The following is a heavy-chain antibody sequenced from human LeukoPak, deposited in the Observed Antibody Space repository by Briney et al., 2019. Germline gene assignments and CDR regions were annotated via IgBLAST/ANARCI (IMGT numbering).Heavy chain of an antibody. V-gene: IGHV3-21*06. D-gene: IGHD1-26*01. CDR1: GFAFSSYS. CDR2: ISTTSTSI. Sequence: PGGSLRLSCEASGFAFSSYSMNWVRQAPGRGPEWVSLISTTSTSIYYADSVKGRFTVSRDNAKNSLYLQMNRLRAEDTAVYYCARGVGATHFDCWGQGTLVTVST. J-gene: IGHJ4*02. CDR3: ARGVGATHFDC.